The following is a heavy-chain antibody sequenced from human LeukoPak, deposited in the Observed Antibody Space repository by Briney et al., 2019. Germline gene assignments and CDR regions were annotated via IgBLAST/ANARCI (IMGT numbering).Heavy chain of an antibody. Sequence: GGSLRLSCAASGFTFSDYYMSWIRQAPRKGLEWVSYISSSGSTIYYADSVKGRFTISRDNAKNSLYLQMNSLRAEDTAVYYCAKVPAAMRYFQHWGQGTLVTVSS. D-gene: IGHD2-2*01. CDR3: AKVPAAMRYFQH. CDR2: ISSSGSTI. J-gene: IGHJ1*01. CDR1: GFTFSDYY. V-gene: IGHV3-11*01.